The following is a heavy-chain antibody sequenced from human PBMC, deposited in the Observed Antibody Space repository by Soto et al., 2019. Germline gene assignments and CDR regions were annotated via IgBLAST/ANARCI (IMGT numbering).Heavy chain of an antibody. CDR2: ISGSGGST. Sequence: PGGSLRLSCAASGFTFSNYAMSWVRQAPGSGLEWVSSISGSGGSTFYTNSVKGRFTISRDNAKNTVYLQMNSLRTEDTAVYYCARGPRHGAFDIWGQGTMVTVSS. J-gene: IGHJ3*02. CDR3: ARGPRHGAFDI. V-gene: IGHV3-23*01. CDR1: GFTFSNYA.